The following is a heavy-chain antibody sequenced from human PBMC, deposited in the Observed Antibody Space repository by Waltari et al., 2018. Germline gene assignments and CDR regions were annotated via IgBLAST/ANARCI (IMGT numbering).Heavy chain of an antibody. CDR3: ARDSGDFWSGYYWY. CDR2: IYYSGST. D-gene: IGHD3-3*01. CDR1: GGSISSSSYY. J-gene: IGHJ4*02. Sequence: QLQLQESGPGLVKPSETLSLTCTVSGGSISSSSYYWGWIRQPPGKGLAWIGSIYYSGSTYYNPSLKSRVTISVDTSKNQFSLKLSSVTAADTAVYYCARDSGDFWSGYYWYWGQGTLVTVSS. V-gene: IGHV4-39*07.